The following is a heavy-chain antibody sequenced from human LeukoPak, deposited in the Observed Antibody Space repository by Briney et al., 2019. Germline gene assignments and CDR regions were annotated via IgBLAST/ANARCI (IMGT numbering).Heavy chain of an antibody. CDR1: GYTLTELS. V-gene: IGHV1-24*01. CDR2: FDPEDGET. Sequence: GASVKVSCTVSGYTLTELSMHWVRQAPGKGLEWMGGFDPEDGETIYAQKFQGRVTITADESTSTAYMELSSRRSEDTAVYYCARGDGGEQQLVLGYWGQGTLVTVSS. J-gene: IGHJ4*02. CDR3: ARGDGGEQQLVLGY. D-gene: IGHD6-13*01.